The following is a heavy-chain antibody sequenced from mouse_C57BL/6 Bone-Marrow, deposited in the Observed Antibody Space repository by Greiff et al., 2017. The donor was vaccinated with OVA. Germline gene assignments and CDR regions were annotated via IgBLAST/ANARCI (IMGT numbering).Heavy chain of an antibody. J-gene: IGHJ3*01. D-gene: IGHD1-1*01. CDR3: ARYNTTVPFAY. CDR2: IRNKANGYTT. CDR1: RFTFTDYY. Sequence: EVKLMESGGGLVQPGGSLSLSCAASRFTFTDYYMSWVRQPPGKALAWLGFIRNKANGYTTEYSASVKGRFTISRDNSQSILYLQMNALRAEDSATYYCARYNTTVPFAYWGQGTLVTVSA. V-gene: IGHV7-3*01.